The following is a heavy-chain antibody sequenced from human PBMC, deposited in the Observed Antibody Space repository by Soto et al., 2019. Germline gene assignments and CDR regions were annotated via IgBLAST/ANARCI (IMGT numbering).Heavy chain of an antibody. CDR3: ARLPRDCNKTSCYYADH. Sequence: GESLKISCRGSGYDFNTNWFGWVRQLPGRGLEWVGIMYPGDSDTRYNPSLQGHVTLSVDVTVSTAFLQWRSLETSDTGMYFCARLPRDCNKTSCYYADHWGQGTQVTVPS. CDR2: MYPGDSDT. D-gene: IGHD3-3*01. J-gene: IGHJ4*02. V-gene: IGHV5-51*01. CDR1: GYDFNTNW.